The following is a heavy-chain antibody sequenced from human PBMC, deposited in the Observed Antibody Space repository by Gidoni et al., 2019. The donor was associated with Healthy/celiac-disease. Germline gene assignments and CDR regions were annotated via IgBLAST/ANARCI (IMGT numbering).Heavy chain of an antibody. Sequence: ENGLEWIGEINHSGRTNYNPSLKIRVTISVDTSKHHFSLQLSSVTAADTAVYYCARGLRTVTTAEFFQHWGQGTLVTVSS. V-gene: IGHV4-34*01. CDR2: INHSGRT. D-gene: IGHD4-17*01. J-gene: IGHJ1*01. CDR3: ARGLRTVTTAEFFQH.